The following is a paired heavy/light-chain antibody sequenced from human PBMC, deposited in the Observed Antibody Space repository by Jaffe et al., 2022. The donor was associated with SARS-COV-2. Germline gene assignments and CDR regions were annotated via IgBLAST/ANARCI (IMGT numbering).Light chain of an antibody. CDR3: MQGGGWH. CDR2: QVS. Sequence: DVVMTQSPLSLPVTLGQPASISCRSSQSLLDSNGRTFLNWFHQRPGQSPRRLIYQVSKRDSGVPDKFSGSGSGTDFTLKISRVEAEDVGVYYCMQGGGWHFGQGTRLELK. V-gene: IGKV2-30*01. J-gene: IGKJ5*01. CDR1: QSLLDSNGRTF.
Heavy chain of an antibody. CDR3: ASDQNWDFAS. J-gene: IGHJ4*02. V-gene: IGHV3-7*01. CDR2: IKPDGTEQ. D-gene: IGHD7-27*01. CDR1: RFSFSNYW. Sequence: EVHLVESGGGLVQPGGSLRLSCAASRFSFSNYWMTWVRQAPGKGLERVASIKPDGTEQHYVDSVKGRFGISRDNAKNSLYLQMNSLRVEDTALYFCASDQNWDFASWGQGTLVTVSS.